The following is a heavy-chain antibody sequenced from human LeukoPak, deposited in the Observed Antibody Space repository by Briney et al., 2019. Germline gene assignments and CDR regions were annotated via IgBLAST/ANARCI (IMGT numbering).Heavy chain of an antibody. D-gene: IGHD4/OR15-4a*01. CDR3: ARRAGAYSHPYDY. V-gene: IGHV3-53*01. J-gene: IGHJ4*02. Sequence: GGSLRLSCTVSGFTVSTNSMSWVRQAPGKGLEWVSFIYSDNTHYSDSVKGRFTISRDNSKNTLYLQMNSLRAEDTAVYYCARRAGAYSHPYDYWGQGALATVSS. CDR1: GFTVSTNS. CDR2: IYSDNT.